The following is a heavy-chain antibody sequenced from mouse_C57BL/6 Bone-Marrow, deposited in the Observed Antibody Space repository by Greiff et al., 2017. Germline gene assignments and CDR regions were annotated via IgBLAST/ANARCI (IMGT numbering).Heavy chain of an antibody. CDR1: GFTFSDFY. CDR2: SRNKANDYTT. Sequence: EVKVVESGGGLVQPGGSLRLSCATSGFTFSDFYMEWVRQPPGKRLEWIAASRNKANDYTTEYSASVKGRFIVSRDTSQSILYLQMNALRAEDTAMYYCAREYYRYDYAMDYWGQGTSVTVSS. V-gene: IGHV7-1*02. J-gene: IGHJ4*01. CDR3: AREYYRYDYAMDY. D-gene: IGHD2-14*01.